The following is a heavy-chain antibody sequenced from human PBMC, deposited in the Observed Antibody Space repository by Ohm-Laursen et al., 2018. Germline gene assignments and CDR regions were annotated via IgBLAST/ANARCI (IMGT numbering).Heavy chain of an antibody. Sequence: SLRLSCAASGFTFSDYYMSWIRQAPGKGLEWVSYISSSGNTIYYADSVKGRFTISRDNSKNTLYLQMNSLRADDTAVYYCAKENDSISSFDYWGQGTLVTVSS. V-gene: IGHV3-11*01. CDR2: ISSSGNTI. J-gene: IGHJ4*02. CDR1: GFTFSDYY. CDR3: AKENDSISSFDY. D-gene: IGHD6-13*01.